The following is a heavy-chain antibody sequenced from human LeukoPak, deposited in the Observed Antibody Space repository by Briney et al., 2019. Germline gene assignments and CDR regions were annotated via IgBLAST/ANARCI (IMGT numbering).Heavy chain of an antibody. CDR3: AKGQYQLLGGNAFDI. J-gene: IGHJ3*02. CDR2: IRYDGSNK. D-gene: IGHD2-2*01. Sequence: GGSLRLSCAASGFTFSSYWMSWVRQAPGKGLEWVAFIRYDGSNKYYADSVKGRFTISRDNSKNTLYLQMNSLRAGDTAVYYCAKGQYQLLGGNAFDIWGQGTMVTVSS. V-gene: IGHV3-30*02. CDR1: GFTFSSYW.